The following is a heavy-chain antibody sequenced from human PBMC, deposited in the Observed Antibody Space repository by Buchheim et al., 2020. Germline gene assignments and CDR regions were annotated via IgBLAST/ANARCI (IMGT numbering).Heavy chain of an antibody. CDR2: ITSSSSAI. J-gene: IGHJ4*02. V-gene: IGHV3-48*04. Sequence: EVQLVESGGDLVQPGGSLRLSCAASGFTFSSYRMNWVRQAPGKGLEWVSYITSSSSAIRYADSVRGRFPISRDNAKNSLYLHMNSLRAEDTAVYYCARAYCSGGSCYATIDYWGLGTL. D-gene: IGHD2-15*01. CDR1: GFTFSSYR. CDR3: ARAYCSGGSCYATIDY.